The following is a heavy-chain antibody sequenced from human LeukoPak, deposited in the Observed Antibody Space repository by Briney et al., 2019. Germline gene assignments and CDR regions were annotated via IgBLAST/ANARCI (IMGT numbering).Heavy chain of an antibody. J-gene: IGHJ4*02. V-gene: IGHV4-39*07. Sequence: SETLSLTCTVSGGSISSSSYYWGWIRQPPGKGLEWIGSIYYSGSTYYNPSRKSPVTIAVDTSKNQFSLKLSSVTAADTAVYYCARYNYDYVWGSYRHRNFDYWGQGTLVTVSS. CDR3: ARYNYDYVWGSYRHRNFDY. CDR1: GGSISSSSYY. D-gene: IGHD3-16*02. CDR2: IYYSGST.